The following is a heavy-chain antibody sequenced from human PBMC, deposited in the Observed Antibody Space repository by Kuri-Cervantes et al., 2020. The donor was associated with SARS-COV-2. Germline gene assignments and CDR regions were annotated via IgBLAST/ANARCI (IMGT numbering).Heavy chain of an antibody. Sequence: LSLTCAASGFTFSDYYMSWIRQTPGKGLEWVSYISSSGSTIYYADSVKGRFTISRDNAKNSPYLQMNSLRAEDTAVYYCAKEGASSGSYFDYWGQGTLVTVSS. CDR3: AKEGASSGSYFDY. CDR1: GFTFSDYY. D-gene: IGHD1-26*01. CDR2: ISSSGSTI. V-gene: IGHV3-11*04. J-gene: IGHJ4*02.